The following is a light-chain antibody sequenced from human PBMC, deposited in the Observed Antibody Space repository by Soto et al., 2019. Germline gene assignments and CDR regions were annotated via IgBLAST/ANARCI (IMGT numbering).Light chain of an antibody. Sequence: QSVLTQPPSVSAAPGQKVTISCSGSSSNIGNNYVSWYQQLPGAAPKLLIYETDKRLSGVPDRISGSKSGTSATLGITGLQAGDEADYHCGTWDSSRSAHVFGTGTKVTVL. J-gene: IGLJ1*01. CDR3: GTWDSSRSAHV. V-gene: IGLV1-51*02. CDR2: ETD. CDR1: SSNIGNNY.